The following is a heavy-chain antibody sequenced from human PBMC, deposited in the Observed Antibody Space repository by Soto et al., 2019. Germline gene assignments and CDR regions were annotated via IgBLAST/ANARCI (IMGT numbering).Heavy chain of an antibody. J-gene: IGHJ5*02. CDR3: AKALYTSSWYRQGFYP. CDR2: ISSSSSYI. Sequence: GGSLRLSCAASGFTFSSYSMNWVRQAPGKGLEWVSSISSSSSYIYYADSVKGRFTISRDNSKNTLYLQMNSLRAEDTAVYYCAKALYTSSWYRQGFYPWGQGTLVTVSS. D-gene: IGHD6-13*01. V-gene: IGHV3-21*04. CDR1: GFTFSSYS.